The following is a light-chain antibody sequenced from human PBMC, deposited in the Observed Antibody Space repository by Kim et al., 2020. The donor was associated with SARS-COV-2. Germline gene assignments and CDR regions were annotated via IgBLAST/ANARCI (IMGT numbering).Light chain of an antibody. CDR1: NIGSKI. CDR2: SDR. CDR3: QVWDSSSDIYV. Sequence: SYELTQPPSVSVAPGKTASITCGGNNIGSKIVHWYHQKPVLAPLLVMFSDRDLPSCMPARFSGPRSGNTASLTISMVEAGDDADYSCQVWDSSSDIYVF. V-gene: IGLV3-21*04. J-gene: IGLJ1*01.